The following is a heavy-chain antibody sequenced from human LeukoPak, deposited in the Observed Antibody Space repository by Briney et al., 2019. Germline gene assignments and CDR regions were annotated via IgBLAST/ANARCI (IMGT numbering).Heavy chain of an antibody. V-gene: IGHV3-48*03. J-gene: IGHJ4*02. CDR3: ARDPGIAVPLYYFDY. D-gene: IGHD6-19*01. CDR2: ISSSGTTI. Sequence: GGSLRLSCAASGFTFSSYEMNWVRQAPGKGLEWVSYISSSGTTIYYADSVKGRFTISRDNAKNSLYLQMNSLRAEDTAVYYCARDPGIAVPLYYFDYWGQETLVTVSS. CDR1: GFTFSSYE.